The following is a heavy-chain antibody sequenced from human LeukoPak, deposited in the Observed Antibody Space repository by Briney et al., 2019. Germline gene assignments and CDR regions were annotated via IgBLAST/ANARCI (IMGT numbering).Heavy chain of an antibody. CDR1: GFTFSSNS. D-gene: IGHD5/OR15-5a*01. CDR3: AKGPKQLLVRRSVWSYMDV. CDR2: IYSDNT. Sequence: AGGSLRLSCTVSGFTFSSNSMSWVRQAPGKGLEWVSFIYSDNTHYSDSVKGRLTISRDISKNTLYLQMNSLRAEDTAVYYCAKGPKQLLVRRSVWSYMDVWGKGTTVTIS. J-gene: IGHJ6*03. V-gene: IGHV3-66*03.